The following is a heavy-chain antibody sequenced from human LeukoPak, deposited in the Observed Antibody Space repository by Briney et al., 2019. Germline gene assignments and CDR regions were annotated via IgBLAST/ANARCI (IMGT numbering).Heavy chain of an antibody. V-gene: IGHV4-31*03. Sequence: PSETLSLTCTVSGGSISSGGYYWSWIRQHPGKGLEWIGYIYYSGSTYYNPSLKSRVTISVDTSKNQFSLKLSSVTAADTAVYYCASGYSYGYGPATSFDYWGQGTLVTVSS. CDR3: ASGYSYGYGPATSFDY. D-gene: IGHD5-18*01. CDR2: IYYSGST. J-gene: IGHJ4*02. CDR1: GGSISSGGYY.